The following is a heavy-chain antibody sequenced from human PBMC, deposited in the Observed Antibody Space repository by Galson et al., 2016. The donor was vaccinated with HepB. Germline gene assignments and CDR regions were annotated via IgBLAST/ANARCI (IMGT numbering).Heavy chain of an antibody. CDR2: IHFGGNS. Sequence: SETLSLTCSVSGDSISTSSHLWGWIRQPPGKSLEWIGSIHFGGNSYYNPSLKSRVTISVDLSKNQFSLKVTSVTAADTAVYFCARPTAYYGMDVWGQGTSVTISS. J-gene: IGHJ6*02. D-gene: IGHD4-17*01. CDR3: ARPTAYYGMDV. CDR1: GDSISTSSHL. V-gene: IGHV4-39*01.